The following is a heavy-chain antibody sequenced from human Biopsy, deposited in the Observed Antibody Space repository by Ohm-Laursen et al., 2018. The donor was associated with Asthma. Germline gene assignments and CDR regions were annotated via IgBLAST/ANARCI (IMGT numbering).Heavy chain of an antibody. CDR1: GGSICSGAYY. D-gene: IGHD3-16*01. Sequence: PSDTLSLTSTVSGGSICSGAYYWSLVRQPPGKGPEWIGYIYYIGSTYYNPSLKSRVAISLDTSKNQFSLMLSSVTAADTAVYFCARRGGVRRYFDYWGQGTLVTVSS. V-gene: IGHV4-30-4*02. CDR2: IYYIGST. CDR3: ARRGGVRRYFDY. J-gene: IGHJ4*02.